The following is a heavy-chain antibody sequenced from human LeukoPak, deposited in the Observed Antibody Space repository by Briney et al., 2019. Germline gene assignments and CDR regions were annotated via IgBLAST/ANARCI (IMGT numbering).Heavy chain of an antibody. CDR1: GGSFSGYY. D-gene: IGHD2-2*01. CDR2: INHSGST. J-gene: IGHJ5*02. V-gene: IGHV4-34*01. Sequence: SETLSLTCAVYGGSFSGYYWSWIRQPPGKGLEWIGEINHSGSTNYNPSLKSRVTISVDTSKNQFSLKLSSVTAADTAVYYCARISAPDIVEVPSASYGGGWFDPWGQGTLVTVSS. CDR3: ARISAPDIVEVPSASYGGGWFDP.